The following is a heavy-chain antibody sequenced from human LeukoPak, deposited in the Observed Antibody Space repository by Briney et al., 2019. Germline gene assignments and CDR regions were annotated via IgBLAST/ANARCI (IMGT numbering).Heavy chain of an antibody. CDR2: ISSNGGST. D-gene: IGHD3-16*01. CDR3: ARGGFDYYYMDV. V-gene: IGHV3-64*01. CDR1: GFTFSSYA. Sequence: GGSLRLSCAASGFTFSSYAMHWVRQAPGKGLEYVSAISSNGGSTYYANSVKGRFTISRDNSKNTLYLQMGSLRAEDMAVYYCARGGFDYYYMDVWGQGTTVTVSS. J-gene: IGHJ6*03.